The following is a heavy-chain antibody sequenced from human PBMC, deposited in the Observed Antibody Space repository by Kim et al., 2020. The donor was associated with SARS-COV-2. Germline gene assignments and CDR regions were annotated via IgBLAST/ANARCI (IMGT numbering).Heavy chain of an antibody. CDR2: FDPEDGET. V-gene: IGHV1-24*01. CDR3: ATAPVVVGATLSDYYYYGMDV. D-gene: IGHD1-26*01. J-gene: IGHJ6*02. CDR1: GYTLTELS. Sequence: ASVKVCCKVSGYTLTELSMHWVRQAPGKGLEWMGGFDPEDGETIYAQKFQGRVTMTEDTSTDTAYMELSSLRSEDTAVYYCATAPVVVGATLSDYYYYGMDVWGQGTTVTVSS.